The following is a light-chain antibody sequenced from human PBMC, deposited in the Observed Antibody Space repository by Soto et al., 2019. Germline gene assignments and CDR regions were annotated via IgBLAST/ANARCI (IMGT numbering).Light chain of an antibody. V-gene: IGKV1-39*01. CDR2: AAS. Sequence: DIQMTQSPSSLSASIGDRVTITCRAGQSISNYLNWYQQKPGKAPNLLIYAASRLESGVPSRFSGSGSGTDCTLTISSLQPEDFATYYCQESDAFPYTFGGGTKVEIK. J-gene: IGKJ4*01. CDR3: QESDAFPYT. CDR1: QSISNY.